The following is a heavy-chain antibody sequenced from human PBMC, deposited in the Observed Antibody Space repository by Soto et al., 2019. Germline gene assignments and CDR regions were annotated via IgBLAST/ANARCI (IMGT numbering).Heavy chain of an antibody. V-gene: IGHV4-59*01. CDR3: TRDGDGRMTTNPYYYYGMDV. CDR1: GGSISGYY. CDR2: VYYSGGA. Sequence: LSLTCTVSGGSISGYYWSWIRQPPGKGLEWIGNVYYSGGAKYNPSAKRRVSISVDTSKNQFSLNLSSVTAADTAVYYCTRDGDGRMTTNPYYYYGMDVWGPGITVTVSS. J-gene: IGHJ6*02. D-gene: IGHD2-21*02.